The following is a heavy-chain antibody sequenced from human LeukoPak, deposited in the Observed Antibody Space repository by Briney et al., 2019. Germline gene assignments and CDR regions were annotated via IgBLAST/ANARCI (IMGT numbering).Heavy chain of an antibody. Sequence: SVKVSCKASRGTFSSYAISWVRQAPGQGLEWMGRIIPILGIANYAQKFQGRVTITADKSTSTAYMELSSLRSEDTAVYYCARGAAAGRLDYWGQGTLVTVSS. V-gene: IGHV1-69*04. CDR2: IIPILGIA. J-gene: IGHJ4*02. CDR1: RGTFSSYA. D-gene: IGHD6-13*01. CDR3: ARGAAAGRLDY.